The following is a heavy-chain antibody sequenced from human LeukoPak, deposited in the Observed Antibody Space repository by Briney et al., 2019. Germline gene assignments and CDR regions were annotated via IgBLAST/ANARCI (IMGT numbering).Heavy chain of an antibody. Sequence: GGSLRLSCAASGFTFSSYWLSWVRQAPGKGLEWVANIKQDGSEKYYVDSVKGRFTISRDNAKNTLYLQMNSLRAEDTAVYYCAKVWVTPSLSHDYWGQGTLVTVSS. J-gene: IGHJ4*02. D-gene: IGHD2-21*02. CDR1: GFTFSSYW. CDR3: AKVWVTPSLSHDY. CDR2: IKQDGSEK. V-gene: IGHV3-7*03.